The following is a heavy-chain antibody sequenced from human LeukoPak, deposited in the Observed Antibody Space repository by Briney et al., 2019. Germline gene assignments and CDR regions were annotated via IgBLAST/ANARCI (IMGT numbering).Heavy chain of an antibody. Sequence: PSETLSLTCAVSGGSFSSFSWNWIRQPPGKGLEWIAEINYTGNTHIGSTSYSTSLKSRVTISVDTPNNQFSLHLSSVTAADAGVYYCVRGFSGFWEFDSWGQGTLVTVSS. J-gene: IGHJ4*02. D-gene: IGHD1-14*01. CDR1: GGSFSSFS. CDR2: INYTGNTHIGST. CDR3: VRGFSGFWEFDS. V-gene: IGHV4-34*01.